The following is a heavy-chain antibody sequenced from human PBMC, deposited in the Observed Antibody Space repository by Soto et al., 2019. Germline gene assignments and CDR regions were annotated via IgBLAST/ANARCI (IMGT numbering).Heavy chain of an antibody. CDR3: ARIPRYSFSISDDLDA. J-gene: IGHJ5*02. CDR1: GGTFSSYA. D-gene: IGHD5-18*01. CDR2: IIPIFGTA. Sequence: SVKVSCKASGGTFSSYAISWVRQAPGQGLEWMGGIIPIFGTANYAQKFQGRVTVTADRSTSTAYMELNSLTSEDTAVYYCARIPRYSFSISDDLDAWGQGTLVTVAS. V-gene: IGHV1-69*13.